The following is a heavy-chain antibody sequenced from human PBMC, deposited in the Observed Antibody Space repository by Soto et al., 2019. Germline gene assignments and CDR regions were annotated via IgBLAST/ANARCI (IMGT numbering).Heavy chain of an antibody. Sequence: LSLTYAVHDGSFCGYYWSWIRQPPGKGLEWIGYNSGSAHYNPSLKSRVTISEDTSKNQFSLNLSSVTAADTAVYYCARWILGGSIDYWGQGIPVTVSS. J-gene: IGHJ4*02. CDR2: NSGSA. V-gene: IGHV4-59*01. CDR1: DGSFCGYY. CDR3: ARWILGGSIDY. D-gene: IGHD2-2*03.